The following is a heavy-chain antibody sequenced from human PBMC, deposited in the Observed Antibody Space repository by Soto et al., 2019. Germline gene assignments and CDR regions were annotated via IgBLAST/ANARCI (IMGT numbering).Heavy chain of an antibody. V-gene: IGHV4-28*01. CDR3: ARREIQGPIDY. J-gene: IGHJ4*02. D-gene: IGHD1-26*01. CDR1: GYSISSSNW. CDR2: NYYSGST. Sequence: QVQLQESGPGLVKPSDTLSLTCAVSGYSISSSNWWGWIRQPPGKGLEWIGYNYYSGSTYYNPSLKSRVTVSVDTSKIQVALKLTSVTAVDTAVYYCARREIQGPIDYWGQGTLVTVSS.